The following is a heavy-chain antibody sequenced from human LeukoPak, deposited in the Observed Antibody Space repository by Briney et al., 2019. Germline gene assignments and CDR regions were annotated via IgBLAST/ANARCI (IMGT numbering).Heavy chain of an antibody. J-gene: IGHJ3*02. Sequence: GGFLRLSCAASGFTVSSNYMSWVRQAPGKGLEWVSVIYSGGSTYYADSVKGRFTISRDNSKNTLYLQMNSLRAEDTAVYYCARDCGGDCYYAFDIWGQGTMVTVSS. V-gene: IGHV3-53*01. CDR2: IYSGGST. CDR1: GFTVSSNY. CDR3: ARDCGGDCYYAFDI. D-gene: IGHD2-21*02.